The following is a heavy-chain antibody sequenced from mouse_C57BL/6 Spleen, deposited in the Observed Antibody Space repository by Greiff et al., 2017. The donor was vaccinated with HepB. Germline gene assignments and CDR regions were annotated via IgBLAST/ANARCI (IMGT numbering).Heavy chain of an antibody. CDR1: GYTFTSYW. CDR2: IDPSDSYT. D-gene: IGHD3-1*01. V-gene: IGHV1-59*01. J-gene: IGHJ4*01. CDR3: ARSGNKGYAIDY. Sequence: QVQLQQPGAELVRPGTSVKLSCKASGYTFTSYWMHWVKQRPGQGLEWIGVIDPSDSYTNYNQKFKGKATLTVDTSSSTAYMQLSSLTSEDSAVYYCARSGNKGYAIDYWGQGTSVTVSS.